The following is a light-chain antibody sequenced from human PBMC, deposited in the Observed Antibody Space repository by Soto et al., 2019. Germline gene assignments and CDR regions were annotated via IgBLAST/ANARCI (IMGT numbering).Light chain of an antibody. CDR1: QSVSGN. V-gene: IGKV3-15*01. CDR3: QQYNNWPQT. Sequence: EIVMTQSPATLSVSPGERATLSCRASQSVSGNLAWYQQKPGQAPRLLIYDASTRATGIPARFSGSGSGTDFTLTISSLQSEDFAVYYCQQYNNWPQTFGQGTKVEIK. CDR2: DAS. J-gene: IGKJ1*01.